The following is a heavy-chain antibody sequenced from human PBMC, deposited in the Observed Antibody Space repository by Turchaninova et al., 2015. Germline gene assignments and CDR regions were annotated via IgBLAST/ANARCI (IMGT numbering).Heavy chain of an antibody. CDR2: IYYSGST. CDR3: ARQIMSAYWYFDL. D-gene: IGHD2-8*01. J-gene: IGHJ2*01. Sequence: LQLPESGPGRVKPSETLSLICTFSGGSISVRGYHWGWIRRPPGKGREWIGIIYYSGSTYHNPSLKSRVTISVDTSKNQFSLKLNSVTAADTAVYYCARQIMSAYWYFDLWGRGTLVTVSS. CDR1: GGSISVRGYH. V-gene: IGHV4-39*01.